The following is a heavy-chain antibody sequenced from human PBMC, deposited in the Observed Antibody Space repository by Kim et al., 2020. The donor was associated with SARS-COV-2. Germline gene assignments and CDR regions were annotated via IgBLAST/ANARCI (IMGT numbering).Heavy chain of an antibody. Sequence: KGRFTISRDDSKSIAYLQMNSLKTEDTAVYYCTRVNDYGGNSVGGDYFDYWGQGTLVTVSS. V-gene: IGHV3-49*02. CDR3: TRVNDYGGNSVGGDYFDY. J-gene: IGHJ4*02. D-gene: IGHD4-17*01.